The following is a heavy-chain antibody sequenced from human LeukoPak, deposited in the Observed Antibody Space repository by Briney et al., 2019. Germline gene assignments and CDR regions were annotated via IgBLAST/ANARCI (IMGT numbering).Heavy chain of an antibody. CDR2: INPSGGST. V-gene: IGHV1-46*01. J-gene: IGHJ4*02. D-gene: IGHD6-13*01. CDR1: GYTFTSYY. Sequence: ASVKVSCKASGYTFTSYYMHWVRQAPGQGLEWMGIINPSGGSTSCAQKFQGRVTMTRDTSTSTVYMELSSLRSEDTAVYYCASSSWSPYYFDYWGQGTLVTVSS. CDR3: ASSSWSPYYFDY.